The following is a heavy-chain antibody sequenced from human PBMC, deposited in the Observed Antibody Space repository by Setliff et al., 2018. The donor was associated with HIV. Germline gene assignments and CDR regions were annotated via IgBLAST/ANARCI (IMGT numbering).Heavy chain of an antibody. V-gene: IGHV1-69*06. CDR3: TRDSGYERVDAFDI. J-gene: IGHJ3*02. CDR1: GGTFSSYA. Sequence: GASVKVSCKASGGTFSSYAISWVRQAPGQGLEWMARIIPISGTPNYAQKFQGRVTITAHKSTSTAYMELSSLRSEDTAVYYCTRDSGYERVDAFDIWGQGTMVTVSS. D-gene: IGHD5-12*01. CDR2: IIPISGTP.